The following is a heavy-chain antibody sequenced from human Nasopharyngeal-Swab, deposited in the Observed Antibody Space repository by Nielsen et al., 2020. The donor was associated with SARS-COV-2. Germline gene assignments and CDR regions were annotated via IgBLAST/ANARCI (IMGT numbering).Heavy chain of an antibody. V-gene: IGHV1-3*01. Sequence: WVRQAPGQRLEWMGWINAGNGNTKYSQKFQGRVTITRDTSASTAYMELSSLRSEDTAVYYCARGGRITMVRGAPPDVWGKGTTVTVSS. CDR3: ARGGRITMVRGAPPDV. CDR2: INAGNGNT. D-gene: IGHD3-10*01. J-gene: IGHJ6*04.